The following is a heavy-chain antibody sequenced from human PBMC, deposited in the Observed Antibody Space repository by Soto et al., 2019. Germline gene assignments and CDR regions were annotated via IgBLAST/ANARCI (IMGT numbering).Heavy chain of an antibody. CDR3: AREEDAMGTSYGDYANDDAFDI. D-gene: IGHD4-17*01. CDR1: GFTFSDYY. V-gene: IGHV3-11*01. Sequence: GGSLRLSCAASGFTFSDYYMSWIRQAPGKGLEWVSYISSSGSTIYYADSVKGRFTISRDNAKNSLYLQMNSLRAEDTAVYYCAREEDAMGTSYGDYANDDAFDIWGQGTMVTVSS. CDR2: ISSSGSTI. J-gene: IGHJ3*02.